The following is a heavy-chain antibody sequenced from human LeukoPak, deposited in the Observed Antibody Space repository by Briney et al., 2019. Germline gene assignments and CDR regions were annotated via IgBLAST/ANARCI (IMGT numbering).Heavy chain of an antibody. D-gene: IGHD2-15*01. Sequence: SETLSLTCTVSGGSISSGSYYWSWIRQPAGKGLEWIGHIYSNGSTNYNPSLKSRVTISIDTSKNQFSLKLSSVTAADTAVYYCARGFRDGGIFDYWGQGTLVTVSS. V-gene: IGHV4-61*09. CDR1: GGSISSGSYY. CDR2: IYSNGST. CDR3: ARGFRDGGIFDY. J-gene: IGHJ4*02.